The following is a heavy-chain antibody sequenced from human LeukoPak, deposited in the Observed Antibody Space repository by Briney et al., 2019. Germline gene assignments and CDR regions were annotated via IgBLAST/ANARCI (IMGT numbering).Heavy chain of an antibody. CDR2: TSYDGRNN. J-gene: IGHJ4*02. Sequence: GGSLRLSCAASGFTFSNYVIYWVRQAPGKGLQWVAVTSYDGRNNDYAGSVKGRFIISRDNSKNTVYLQMNSLRAEDTAVYYCARVTGGSSYSFDNWGQGTRVIVSS. D-gene: IGHD6-6*01. CDR1: GFTFSNYV. V-gene: IGHV3-30*04. CDR3: ARVTGGSSYSFDN.